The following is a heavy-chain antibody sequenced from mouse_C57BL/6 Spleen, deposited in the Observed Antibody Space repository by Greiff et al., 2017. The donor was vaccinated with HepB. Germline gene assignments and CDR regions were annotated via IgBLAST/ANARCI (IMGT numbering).Heavy chain of an antibody. CDR2: INYDGSST. J-gene: IGHJ1*03. Sequence: EVKLVESEGGLVQPGSSMKLSCTASGFTFSDYYMAWVRQVPEKGLEWVANINYDGSSTYYLDSLKSRFIISRDNAKNILYLQMSSLKSEDTATYYCARGSYGYSYWYFDVWGTGTTVTVSS. CDR1: GFTFSDYY. CDR3: ARGSYGYSYWYFDV. D-gene: IGHD2-2*01. V-gene: IGHV5-16*01.